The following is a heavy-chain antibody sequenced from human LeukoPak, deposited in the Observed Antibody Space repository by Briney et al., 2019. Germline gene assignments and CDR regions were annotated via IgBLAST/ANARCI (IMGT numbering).Heavy chain of an antibody. J-gene: IGHJ6*02. V-gene: IGHV3-9*01. CDR2: IDWKNDII. D-gene: IGHD6-19*01. CDR3: AKGGYSRGWSYVDI. Sequence: GRSLRLSCAASGFTFDDYAIYWVRQAPGKGLEWVSGIDWKNDIIGYADSVRGRFTISRDNAKTSLYLQMNSLSAEDTAFYYCAKGGYSRGWSYVDIWGQGTTVTVSS. CDR1: GFTFDDYA.